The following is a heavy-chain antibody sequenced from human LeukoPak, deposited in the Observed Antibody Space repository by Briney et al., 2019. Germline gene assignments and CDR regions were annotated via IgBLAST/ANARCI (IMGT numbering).Heavy chain of an antibody. CDR2: ISYDGTKE. CDR3: ATAQHLTHVASGSYPYDAFDI. CDR1: GFTFSSYA. V-gene: IGHV3-30*04. D-gene: IGHD3-10*01. Sequence: GGSLRLSCAASGFTFSSYAMHWARQAPGKGLEWVAVISYDGTKEYYADSVKGRFTISRDNSKNTLYLQMNSLTPEDTPVYYCATAQHLTHVASGSYPYDAFDISGQGTVVPVSS. J-gene: IGHJ3*02.